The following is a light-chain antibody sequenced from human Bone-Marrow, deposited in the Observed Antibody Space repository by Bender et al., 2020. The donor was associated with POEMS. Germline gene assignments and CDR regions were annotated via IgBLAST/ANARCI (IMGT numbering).Light chain of an antibody. CDR2: RNN. CDR1: SSNIENSY. CDR3: AAWDDSLSVVV. Sequence: QSVLTQPPAASGTPGQRVTISCSGSSSNIENSYVYWYQQIPGTAPRLLIYRNNQRPSGVPDRFSGSKSGTSVSLAISGLRSEDEADYYCAAWDDSLSVVVVGGGTKLTVL. V-gene: IGLV1-47*01. J-gene: IGLJ2*01.